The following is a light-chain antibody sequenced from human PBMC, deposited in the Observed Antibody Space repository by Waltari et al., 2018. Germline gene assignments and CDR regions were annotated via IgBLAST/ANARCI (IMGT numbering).Light chain of an antibody. CDR1: TSTIGSNY. V-gene: IGLV1-47*01. CDR3: GTWDDSLSVWV. Sequence: QSVLTQPPSASGTPGQRVTISCSGSTSTIGSNYVSRYQQVPGTAPKLLIYRNNQRPSGVPDRFSGSKSGTSASLAISGLRSEDEADYYCGTWDDSLSVWVFGGGTKLTVL. J-gene: IGLJ3*02. CDR2: RNN.